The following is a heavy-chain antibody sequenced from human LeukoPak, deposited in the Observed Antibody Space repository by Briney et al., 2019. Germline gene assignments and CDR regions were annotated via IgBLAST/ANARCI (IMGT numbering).Heavy chain of an antibody. D-gene: IGHD3-22*01. CDR3: ARVWIDNYYDLLNWFDP. V-gene: IGHV1-18*01. CDR2: ISAYNGNT. CDR1: GYTFTSYG. J-gene: IGHJ5*02. Sequence: GASVKVSCKASGYTFTSYGISWVRQAPGQGLEWMGWISAYNGNTNYAQKLQGRVTMTTDTSTSTAYMELRSLRSDDTAVYYCARVWIDNYYDLLNWFDPWGQGTLVTVSS.